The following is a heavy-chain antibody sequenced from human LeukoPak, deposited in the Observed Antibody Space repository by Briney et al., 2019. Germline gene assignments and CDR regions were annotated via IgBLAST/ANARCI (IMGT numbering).Heavy chain of an antibody. V-gene: IGHV1-46*01. CDR2: INPSGGST. D-gene: IGHD1-14*01. J-gene: IGHJ4*02. CDR1: GYTFTSYY. Sequence: ASVKVSCKASGYTFTSYYIHWVRQAPGQGLEWMGIINPSGGSTTYAQKFQGRATMTRDTSTSTVYMELSSLGSEDTAVYYCAKDDHGDYWGQGTLVAVSS. CDR3: AKDDHGDY.